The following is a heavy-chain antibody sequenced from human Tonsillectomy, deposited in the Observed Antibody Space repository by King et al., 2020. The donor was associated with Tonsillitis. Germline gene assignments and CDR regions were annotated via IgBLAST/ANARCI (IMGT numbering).Heavy chain of an antibody. V-gene: IGHV3-53*01. CDR3: AYDTSGNYYGFDV. D-gene: IGHD3-16*01. CDR2: IYITGST. Sequence: VQLVESGGGLIQPGGSLRLSCAASGFTVSSNYMTWVRQAPGKGLEWVSVIYITGSTYYADSVKGRFFIFRDDSKNTVHLQMNSLKAEDTAVYYCAYDTSGNYYGFDVWGQGTTVTVSS. CDR1: GFTVSSNY. J-gene: IGHJ6*02.